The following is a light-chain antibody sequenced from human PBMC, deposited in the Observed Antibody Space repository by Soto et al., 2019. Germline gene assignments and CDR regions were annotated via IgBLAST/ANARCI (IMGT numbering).Light chain of an antibody. CDR3: SSYTSSTTHVV. CDR1: SSGVGGYNF. CDR2: DVS. V-gene: IGLV2-14*03. J-gene: IGLJ2*01. Sequence: QSVLTQPASVSGSPGQSISISCTGTSSGVGGYNFVSWYQRHPTKAPKLLIYDVSNRPSGVSNRLSGSKSGSTASLTISGLQDEDEAGYCCSSYTSSTTHVVFGGGTKVTVL.